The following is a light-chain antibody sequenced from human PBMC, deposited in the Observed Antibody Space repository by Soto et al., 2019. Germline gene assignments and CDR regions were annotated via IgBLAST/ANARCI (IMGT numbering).Light chain of an antibody. CDR1: QDISTH. V-gene: IGKV1-9*01. J-gene: IGKJ5*01. Sequence: IQSTQSPSSLSESVGDRDTISCRASQDISTHLAWFAQKPGRAPQLLIYAASTLHSGVPSRFSGSGSGTDFTLTISSLQPEDFATYYCQHLNTYPITVGPGTRLEIK. CDR2: AAS. CDR3: QHLNTYPIT.